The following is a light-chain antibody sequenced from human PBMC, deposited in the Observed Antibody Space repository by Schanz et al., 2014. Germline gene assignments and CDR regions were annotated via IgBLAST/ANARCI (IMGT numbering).Light chain of an antibody. CDR3: QQYGRSPTMYA. CDR2: DAS. CDR1: QSVSSY. Sequence: EIVLTQSPGTLSLSPGERAPLSCRASQSVSSYLAWYQQKPGQAPRLLIYDASNRATGIPVRFSGSGSGTDFTLTISSLEPEDFAVYYCQQYGRSPTMYAFGQGTKLEIK. J-gene: IGKJ2*01. V-gene: IGKV3-20*01.